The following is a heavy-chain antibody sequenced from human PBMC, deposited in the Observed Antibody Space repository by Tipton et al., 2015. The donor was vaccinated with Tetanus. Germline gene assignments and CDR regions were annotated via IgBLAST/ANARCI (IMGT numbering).Heavy chain of an antibody. J-gene: IGHJ4*02. CDR3: ARVPTNPLAVDRPTDY. CDR2: ISVYNGNT. D-gene: IGHD6-19*01. CDR1: GYTFNTFG. Sequence: QVQLVQSGAEVKKPGASVKVSCKASGYTFNTFGISWVRQAPGQGLEWIGWISVYNGNTNYGQNVQGRVTMTTGTPTSTAYMELRSLRSDDTAVYYCARVPTNPLAVDRPTDYWGQGTLVTASS. V-gene: IGHV1-18*01.